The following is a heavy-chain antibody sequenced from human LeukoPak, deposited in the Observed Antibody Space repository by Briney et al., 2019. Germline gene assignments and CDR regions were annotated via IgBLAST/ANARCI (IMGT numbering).Heavy chain of an antibody. D-gene: IGHD6-19*01. J-gene: IGHJ4*02. CDR3: VRGTGWVDY. CDR1: GFTFRCYW. V-gene: IGHV3-7*01. CDR2: IKQDGTEK. Sequence: GGSLRLSCAASGFTFRCYWMTWVRQAPGKGLEWVANIKQDGTEKSYVDSVKGRFTVSRDNAENSLFLQMNSLSAEDTAVYYCVRGTGWVDYWGQGTLVTVSS.